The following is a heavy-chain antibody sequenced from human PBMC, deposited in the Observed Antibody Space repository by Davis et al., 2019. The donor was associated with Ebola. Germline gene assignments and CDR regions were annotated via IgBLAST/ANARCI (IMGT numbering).Heavy chain of an antibody. Sequence: PGGFLRLSCAASGFTFSSYAMSWVRQAPGKGLEWVSAISGSGGSTYYADSVKGRFTISRDNSKNTLYLQMNSLRAEDTAVYYCARVDVDTAMGRRNYYYGMDVWGQGTTVTVSS. D-gene: IGHD5-18*01. V-gene: IGHV3-23*01. CDR3: ARVDVDTAMGRRNYYYGMDV. J-gene: IGHJ6*02. CDR2: ISGSGGST. CDR1: GFTFSSYA.